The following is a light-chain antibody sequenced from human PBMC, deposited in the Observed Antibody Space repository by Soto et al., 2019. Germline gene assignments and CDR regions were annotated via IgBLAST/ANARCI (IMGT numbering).Light chain of an antibody. Sequence: IQLTQSPSSLSAAVGDRVTITCRASQGISSSLAWYQQRPGTAPKLLIYAASTLQTGVPSRFSGSGSGTEFTLTISSLQPEDFATYYCLQYNSYPFTFGQGTRLEIK. CDR2: AAS. J-gene: IGKJ5*01. CDR3: LQYNSYPFT. CDR1: QGISSS. V-gene: IGKV1-9*01.